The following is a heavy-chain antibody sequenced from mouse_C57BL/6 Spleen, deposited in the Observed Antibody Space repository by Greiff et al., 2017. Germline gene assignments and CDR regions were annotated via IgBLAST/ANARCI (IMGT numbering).Heavy chain of an antibody. CDR2: IWRGGST. J-gene: IGHJ2*01. CDR3: AIPIYDGYSLDY. D-gene: IGHD2-3*01. Sequence: VKVEESGPGLVQPSQSLSITCTVSGFSLTSYGVHWVHQSPGKGLEWLGVIWRGGSTDYNAAFMSRLSITKDNSKSQVFFKMNSLQADDTAIYYCAIPIYDGYSLDYWGQGTTLTVSS. V-gene: IGHV2-5*01. CDR1: GFSLTSYG.